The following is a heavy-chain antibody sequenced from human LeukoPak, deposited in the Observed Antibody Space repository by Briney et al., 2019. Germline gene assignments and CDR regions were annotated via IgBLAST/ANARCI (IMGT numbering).Heavy chain of an antibody. V-gene: IGHV1-2*02. Sequence: GASVKVSCKASGYTFTGYYMHWVRQAPGQGLEWMGWINPNSGGTNYAQKFQGRVTMTRDRSISTAYMELSRLRSDDTAVYYCARGGIAVAGKPDYYYYYMDVWGKGTTVTVSS. CDR3: ARGGIAVAGKPDYYYYYMDV. J-gene: IGHJ6*03. CDR2: INPNSGGT. D-gene: IGHD6-19*01. CDR1: GYTFTGYY.